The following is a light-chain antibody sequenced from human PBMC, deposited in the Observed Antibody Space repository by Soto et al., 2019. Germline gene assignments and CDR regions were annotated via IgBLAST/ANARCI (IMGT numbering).Light chain of an antibody. CDR3: ISNASSDNFFYD. V-gene: IGLV2-8*01. J-gene: IGLJ1*01. CDR2: EVT. Sequence: QSVLTQPPSASGSPGQSVTISCTGTSSGVGAYNYVSWYQQHPGKAPKLMISEVTKRPSGVPDRFSGSKSGNTASLTVSGLQAEDEADYFRISNASSDNFFYDLGTGTKV. CDR1: SSGVGAYNY.